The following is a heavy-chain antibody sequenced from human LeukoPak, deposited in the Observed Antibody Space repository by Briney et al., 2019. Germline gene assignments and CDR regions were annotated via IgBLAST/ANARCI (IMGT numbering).Heavy chain of an antibody. CDR3: ARSGVGATSDY. V-gene: IGHV1-69*13. Sequence: ASVKVSCKASGGTFSSYAISWVRQAPGQGLEWMGGIIPIFGTANYAQKFQGRVTITADESTSTAYMELSSLRSEGTAVYYCARSGVGATSDYWGQGTLVTVSS. CDR1: GGTFSSYA. J-gene: IGHJ4*02. CDR2: IIPIFGTA. D-gene: IGHD1-26*01.